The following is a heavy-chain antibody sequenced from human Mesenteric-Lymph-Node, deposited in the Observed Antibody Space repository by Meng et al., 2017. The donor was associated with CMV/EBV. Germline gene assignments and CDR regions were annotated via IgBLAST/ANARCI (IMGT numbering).Heavy chain of an antibody. CDR2: INHSGST. D-gene: IGHD2-15*01. Sequence: SETLSLTCTVSGGSISSSYWGWIRQPPGKGLEWIGEINHSGSTNYNPSLKSRVTISVDTSKNQFSLKLSSVTAADTAVYYCARGGGPRLYRTRGGYYYGMDVWGQGTTVTVSS. CDR1: GGSISSSY. J-gene: IGHJ6*02. CDR3: ARGGGPRLYRTRGGYYYGMDV. V-gene: IGHV4-34*01.